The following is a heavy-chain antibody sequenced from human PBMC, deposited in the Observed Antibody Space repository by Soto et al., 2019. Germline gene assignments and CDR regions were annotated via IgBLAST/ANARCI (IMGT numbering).Heavy chain of an antibody. Sequence: WASVKVSCKTSGYTFTSYGISWVRQAPGQGLEWMGWISAYNGNTNYAQKLQGRVTMTTDTSTSTAYMELRSLRSDDTAVYYCARERGYDTSGYYLYYYYYGMDVWGQGTTVTVSS. CDR1: GYTFTSYG. CDR3: ARERGYDTSGYYLYYYYYGMDV. CDR2: ISAYNGNT. V-gene: IGHV1-18*04. D-gene: IGHD3-22*01. J-gene: IGHJ6*02.